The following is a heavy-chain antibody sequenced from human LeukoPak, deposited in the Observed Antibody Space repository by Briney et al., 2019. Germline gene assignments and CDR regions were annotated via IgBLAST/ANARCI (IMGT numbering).Heavy chain of an antibody. Sequence: ASVKVSCKASGYTFTSYGISWVRQAPGQGLEWMGWISAYNGNTNYAQKLQGRVTMTTDTSTSTAYMELRSLRSDDTAVYYCARVESPIGYCSSTSCALGGYYYYYMDVWGKGTTVTVSS. D-gene: IGHD2-2*01. CDR1: GYTFTSYG. CDR3: ARVESPIGYCSSTSCALGGYYYYYMDV. J-gene: IGHJ6*03. V-gene: IGHV1-18*01. CDR2: ISAYNGNT.